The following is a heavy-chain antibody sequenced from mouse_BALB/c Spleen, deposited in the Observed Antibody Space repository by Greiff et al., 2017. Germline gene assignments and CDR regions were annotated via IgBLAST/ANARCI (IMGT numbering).Heavy chain of an antibody. CDR3: ARNYYRSPPYFDV. V-gene: IGHV5-17*02. CDR1: GFTFSSFG. J-gene: IGHJ1*01. D-gene: IGHD1-1*01. Sequence: EVKLVESGGGLVQPGGSRKLSCAASGFTFSSFGMHWVRQAPEKGLEWVAYISSGSSTIYYADTVKGRFTISRDNPKNTLFLQMTSLRSEDTAMYYCARNYYRSPPYFDVWGAGTTVTVSS. CDR2: ISSGSSTI.